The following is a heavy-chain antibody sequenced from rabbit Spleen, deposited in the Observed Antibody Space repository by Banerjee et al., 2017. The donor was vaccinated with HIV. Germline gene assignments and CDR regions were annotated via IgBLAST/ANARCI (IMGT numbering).Heavy chain of an antibody. CDR2: IDTGSSGFT. J-gene: IGHJ6*01. CDR3: ARDTGTSFSSYGMDL. CDR1: GFSFSSGYD. Sequence: QEHLKESGGGLVKPEGSLTLTCTASGFSFSSGYDMCWVRQAPGKGLEWIACIDTGSSGFTYFATWAKGRFTCSKTSSTTVTLQMTSLTVADTATYFCARDTGTSFSSYGMDLWGQGTLVTVS. D-gene: IGHD8-1*01. V-gene: IGHV1S45*01.